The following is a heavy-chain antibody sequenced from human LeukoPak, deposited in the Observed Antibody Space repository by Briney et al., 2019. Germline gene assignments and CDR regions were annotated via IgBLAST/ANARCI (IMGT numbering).Heavy chain of an antibody. CDR3: ATPFIPYYYGSETRTDAFDI. CDR2: FDPEDGET. V-gene: IGHV1-24*01. Sequence: ASVKVSCKVSGYTLTELSMHWVRQAPGKGLGWMGGFDPEDGETIYAQKFQGRVTMTEDTSTDTAYMELSSLRSEDTAVYYCATPFIPYYYGSETRTDAFDIWGQGTMVTVSS. J-gene: IGHJ3*02. CDR1: GYTLTELS. D-gene: IGHD3-10*01.